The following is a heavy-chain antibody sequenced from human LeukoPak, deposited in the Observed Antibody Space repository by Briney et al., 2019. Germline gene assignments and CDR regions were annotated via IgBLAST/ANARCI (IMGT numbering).Heavy chain of an antibody. J-gene: IGHJ4*02. Sequence: GASVKVSCKVSGYTLTELSMHWVRQAPGKGREWMGGFDPEDGETIYAQKFQGRVTMTEDTSTDTAYMELSSLRSEDTAVYYCATDSGAVAGRGYYFDYWGQGTLVTVSS. CDR3: ATDSGAVAGRGYYFDY. CDR2: FDPEDGET. D-gene: IGHD6-19*01. V-gene: IGHV1-24*01. CDR1: GYTLTELS.